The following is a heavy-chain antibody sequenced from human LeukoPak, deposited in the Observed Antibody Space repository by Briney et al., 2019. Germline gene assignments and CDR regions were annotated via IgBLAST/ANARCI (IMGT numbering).Heavy chain of an antibody. D-gene: IGHD2-2*02. CDR1: GFIFSSYW. J-gene: IGHJ5*02. CDR3: ARYCSSTSCYRPP. Sequence: GGSLRLSCAASGFIFSSYWMHWFRQGPGKGLVWVSRISTDGSSTSYADSVKGRFTISRDNAKNTLYLHLNSLKTEDTAVYYCARYCSSTSCYRPPWGQGTLVTVSS. V-gene: IGHV3-74*01. CDR2: ISTDGSST.